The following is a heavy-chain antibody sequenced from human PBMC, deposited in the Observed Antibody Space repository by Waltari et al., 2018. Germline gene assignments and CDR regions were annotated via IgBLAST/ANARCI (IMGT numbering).Heavy chain of an antibody. J-gene: IGHJ3*02. D-gene: IGHD3-22*01. CDR1: GFTFSSYA. CDR2: ISGSGGST. Sequence: EVQLVESGGGLVQPGGSLRLSCAASGFTFSSYAMSWVRQAPGKGVGGVSAISGSGGSTYYADSVKGRFTSSRDNSKNTLYLQMNSLRAEDTAVYYCARTMIVVVRDAFDIWGQGTMVTVSS. V-gene: IGHV3-23*04. CDR3: ARTMIVVVRDAFDI.